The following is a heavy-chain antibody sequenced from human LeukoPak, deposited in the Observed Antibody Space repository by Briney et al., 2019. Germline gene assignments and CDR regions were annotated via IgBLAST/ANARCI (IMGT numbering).Heavy chain of an antibody. V-gene: IGHV1-8*03. Sequence: ASVKVSCKASGYTFTSYDINWVRQATGQGLEWMGWMNPNSGNTGYAQKFQGRVTITRNTSISTAYMELSSLRSEDTAVYYCARGYCSSTSCRLPFDPWGQGTLVTVSS. J-gene: IGHJ5*02. CDR3: ARGYCSSTSCRLPFDP. D-gene: IGHD2-2*01. CDR2: MNPNSGNT. CDR1: GYTFTSYD.